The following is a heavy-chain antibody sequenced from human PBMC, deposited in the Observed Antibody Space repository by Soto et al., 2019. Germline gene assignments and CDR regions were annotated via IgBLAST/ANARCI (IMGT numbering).Heavy chain of an antibody. V-gene: IGHV3-21*01. Sequence: GGSLRLSCAASGFTFSSYSMNWVRQAPGKGLEWVSSISSSSSYIYYADSVKGRFTISRDNAKNSLYLQMNSLRAEDTAVYYCAREYSSSYGGLNWFDPWGQGTLVTVSS. CDR2: ISSSSSYI. D-gene: IGHD6-6*01. CDR3: AREYSSSYGGLNWFDP. J-gene: IGHJ5*02. CDR1: GFTFSSYS.